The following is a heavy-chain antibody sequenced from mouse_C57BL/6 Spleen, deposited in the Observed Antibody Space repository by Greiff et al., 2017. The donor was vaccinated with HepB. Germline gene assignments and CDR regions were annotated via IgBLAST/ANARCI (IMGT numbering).Heavy chain of an antibody. CDR3: ARGGLYYGDSDWYFDV. D-gene: IGHD2-13*01. J-gene: IGHJ1*03. Sequence: QVQLQQPGTELVKPGASVKLSCKASGYTFTSYWMHWVKQRPGQGLEWIGNINPSNGGTNYNEKFKSKATLTVEKSSRTAYMQLCSLTSEDSAVYYCARGGLYYGDSDWYFDVWGTGTTVTVSS. CDR2: INPSNGGT. V-gene: IGHV1-53*01. CDR1: GYTFTSYW.